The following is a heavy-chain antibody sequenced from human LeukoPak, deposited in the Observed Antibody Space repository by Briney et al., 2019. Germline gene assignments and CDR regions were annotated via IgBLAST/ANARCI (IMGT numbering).Heavy chain of an antibody. CDR1: GFSVTNNY. D-gene: IGHD5-24*01. J-gene: IGHJ4*02. Sequence: GGSLRLSCAASGFSVTNNYMSWVRQAPGKGLEWVSVFYVGGATYYADSVKGRFTISRDNSENTLYLQMNSLRAEDTAVYCARGDGYNFFDYWGQGTLVTVSS. CDR2: FYVGGAT. CDR3: ARGDGYNFFDY. V-gene: IGHV3-53*01.